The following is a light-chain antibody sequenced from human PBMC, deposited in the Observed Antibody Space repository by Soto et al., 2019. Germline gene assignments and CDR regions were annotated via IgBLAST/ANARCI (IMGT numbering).Light chain of an antibody. CDR3: AAWDDSLNGVV. CDR1: SSHIVRSA. J-gene: IGLJ2*01. V-gene: IGLV1-44*01. Sequence: QSVLTQPPSASGTPGQRVTISCSGGSSHIVRSAVNWYQHLPGTAPKLLIESNNQRPSGVPDRFSGSKSGTSASLAISGLQSEDEADYYCAAWDDSLNGVVFGGGTKVTVL. CDR2: SNN.